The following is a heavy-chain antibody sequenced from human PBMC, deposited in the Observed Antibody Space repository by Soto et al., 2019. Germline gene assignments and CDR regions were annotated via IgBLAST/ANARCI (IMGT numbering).Heavy chain of an antibody. Sequence: ASVKVSCKASGGTFSSYAISWVRQAPGQGLEWMGGIIPIFGTANYAQKFQGKVTITADESTSTAYMELSSLRSEDTAVYYCARDGPVRGYCSSTSCPGHGMDVWGQGTTVTVSS. D-gene: IGHD2-2*01. CDR2: IIPIFGTA. CDR3: ARDGPVRGYCSSTSCPGHGMDV. V-gene: IGHV1-69*13. J-gene: IGHJ6*02. CDR1: GGTFSSYA.